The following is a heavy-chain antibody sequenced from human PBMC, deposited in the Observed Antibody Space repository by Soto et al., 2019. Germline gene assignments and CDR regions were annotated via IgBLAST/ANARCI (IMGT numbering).Heavy chain of an antibody. CDR1: GGSISTYY. J-gene: IGHJ4*02. Sequence: TLSLTCSVSGGSISTYYWSWIRQPPGKGLEWIGYMSYSGRTDYNFSLKSRVTISGDTSKNQFSLKLTSVTAADTAVYFCARVGATAEFDYWGLGTLVTVYS. CDR2: MSYSGRT. CDR3: ARVGATAEFDY. D-gene: IGHD1-26*01. V-gene: IGHV4-59*13.